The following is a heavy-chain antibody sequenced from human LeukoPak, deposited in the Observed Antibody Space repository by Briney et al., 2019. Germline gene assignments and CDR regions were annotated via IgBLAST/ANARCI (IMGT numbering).Heavy chain of an antibody. D-gene: IGHD6-19*01. CDR3: ARGGAVAVLYYFDY. J-gene: IGHJ4*02. Sequence: GWSLRLSCAASGFTFSSYAMHWVRQAPGKGLEGVAVISYDGSNKYYADSVKGRFTISRDNSKNTLYLQMNSLRAEDTAVYYCARGGAVAVLYYFDYWGQGTLVTVSS. CDR1: GFTFSSYA. V-gene: IGHV3-30-3*01. CDR2: ISYDGSNK.